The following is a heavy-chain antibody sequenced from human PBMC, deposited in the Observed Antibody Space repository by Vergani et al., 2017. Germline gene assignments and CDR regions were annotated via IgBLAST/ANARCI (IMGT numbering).Heavy chain of an antibody. CDR2: ISWDGGST. D-gene: IGHD1-1*01. J-gene: IGHJ4*02. CDR1: GFTFDDYT. V-gene: IGHV3-43*01. CDR3: ARVNTRPYYFDS. Sequence: EVQLVESGGVVVQPGGSLRLSCAASGFTFDDYTMHWVRQAPGKGMEWVSLISWDGGSTYYADSVKGRFTISRDNSKNSLYLQMNSLRAEDTAVYYCARVNTRPYYFDSWGQGTLVTVSS.